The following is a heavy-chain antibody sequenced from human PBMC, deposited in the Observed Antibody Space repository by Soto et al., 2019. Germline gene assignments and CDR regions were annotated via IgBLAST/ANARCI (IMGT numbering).Heavy chain of an antibody. Sequence: TLRLSCVVSGFILEDYDIYWVRQVPGKGLEWVSSITSNSDAIKYADSVKGRFTLSRDNAKNSMYLEMNSLRVEDTAFYFCVKGTFSRSKVIFDYWGQGTLVTVSS. CDR1: GFILEDYD. CDR3: VKGTFSRSKVIFDY. D-gene: IGHD2-21*01. J-gene: IGHJ4*02. CDR2: ITSNSDAI. V-gene: IGHV3-9*01.